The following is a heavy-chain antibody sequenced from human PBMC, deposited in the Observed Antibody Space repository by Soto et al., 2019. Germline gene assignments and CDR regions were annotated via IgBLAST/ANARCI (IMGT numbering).Heavy chain of an antibody. D-gene: IGHD3-22*01. CDR1: GFTFNSYA. V-gene: IGHV3-48*04. Sequence: HPGGSLRLSCAASGFTFNSYAMSWVRQAPGRGLEWISYISSGAKTTYYADSVKGRFTISRDNAKNSLYLQMSSLRAEDAAVYYCARNLITYYDGSRAHYSWGRGTLVTVSS. CDR2: ISSGAKTT. J-gene: IGHJ4*02. CDR3: ARNLITYYDGSRAHYS.